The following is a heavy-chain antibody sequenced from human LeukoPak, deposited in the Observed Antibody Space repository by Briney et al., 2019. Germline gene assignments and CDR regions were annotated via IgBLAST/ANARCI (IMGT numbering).Heavy chain of an antibody. D-gene: IGHD5-12*01. V-gene: IGHV3-23*01. CDR1: GFTFSSFA. J-gene: IGHJ4*02. Sequence: GGSLRLSCAASGFTFSSFAMNWVRQAPGKGLEWVSTMSGDATSTYYADSVKGRFTISRDNAKNTLYLQMNSLRAEDTAVYYCARGWLRADYWGQGTLVTVSS. CDR3: ARGWLRADY. CDR2: MSGDATST.